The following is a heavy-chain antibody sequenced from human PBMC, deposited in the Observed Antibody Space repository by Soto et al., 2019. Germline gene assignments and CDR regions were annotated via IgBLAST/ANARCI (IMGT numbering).Heavy chain of an antibody. J-gene: IGHJ4*02. V-gene: IGHV3-23*01. CDR2: ISGSGGST. CDR1: GCTFSSYA. Sequence: GGALRLSWAASGCTFSSYAMSWVRQAPGKGLEWVSAISGSGGSTYYADSVKGRFTISRDNSKNTLYLQMNSLRAEDTAVYYCAKDGISSSGWGWIPFFDYWGQGTLVTVSS. CDR3: AKDGISSSGWGWIPFFDY. D-gene: IGHD6-19*01.